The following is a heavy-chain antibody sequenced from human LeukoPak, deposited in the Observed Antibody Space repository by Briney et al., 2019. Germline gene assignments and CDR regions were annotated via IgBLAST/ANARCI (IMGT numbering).Heavy chain of an antibody. J-gene: IGHJ4*02. CDR3: ARECQFQYGGNYYDY. Sequence: PSETLSLTCTVSGGSISSGGYYWSWIRQHPGKGLEWIGYIYYSGSTYYNPSLKSRVTISVDTSKNQFSLKLSSVTAAATAVYYCARECQFQYGGNYYDYWGQGTLVTVSS. CDR2: IYYSGST. CDR1: GGSISSGGYY. V-gene: IGHV4-31*03. D-gene: IGHD4-23*01.